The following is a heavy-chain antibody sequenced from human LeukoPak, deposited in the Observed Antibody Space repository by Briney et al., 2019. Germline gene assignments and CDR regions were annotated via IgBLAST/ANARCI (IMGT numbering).Heavy chain of an antibody. V-gene: IGHV1-8*01. D-gene: IGHD3-3*01. CDR2: MNPNSGNT. J-gene: IGHJ6*02. CDR3: ARDSFADFWSGYPYYYYYGMDV. CDR1: GYTFTSYD. Sequence: ASVKVSCKASGYTFTSYDINWVRQATGQGLEWMGWMNPNSGNTGYAQKFQGRVTMTRNTSIGTAYMELSSLRSEDTAVYYCARDSFADFWSGYPYYYYYGMDVWGQGTTVTVSS.